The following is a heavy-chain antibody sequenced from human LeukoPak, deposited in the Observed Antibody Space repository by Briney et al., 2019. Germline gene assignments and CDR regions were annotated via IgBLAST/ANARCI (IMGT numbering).Heavy chain of an antibody. CDR3: ASHTVVVTATHDAFAF. Sequence: SETLSLTCTVSGGSISSGSYYWSWIRQPAGKGLEWVGRIYTSGSTNYNPSLKSRVTISVDTSKNQFSLKLSSVTAADTDVYYCASHTVVVTATHDAFAFWSQGTMVTVSS. D-gene: IGHD2-21*02. J-gene: IGHJ3*01. CDR2: IYTSGST. CDR1: GGSISSGSYY. V-gene: IGHV4-61*02.